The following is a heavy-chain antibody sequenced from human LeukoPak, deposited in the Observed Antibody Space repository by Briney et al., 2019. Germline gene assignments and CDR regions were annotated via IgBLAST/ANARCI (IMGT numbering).Heavy chain of an antibody. CDR2: MNPNSGNT. CDR1: GYTFTSYD. D-gene: IGHD3-22*01. V-gene: IGHV1-8*01. CDR3: ARGSGIYYDSSGYSDY. J-gene: IGHJ4*02. Sequence: ASVKVSCKASGYTFTSYDINWVRQATGQGLEWMGWMNPNSGNTGYAQKFQGRVTMTRNTSISTAYMELSSLRSEDTAVYYCARGSGIYYDSSGYSDYWGQGTLVTVSS.